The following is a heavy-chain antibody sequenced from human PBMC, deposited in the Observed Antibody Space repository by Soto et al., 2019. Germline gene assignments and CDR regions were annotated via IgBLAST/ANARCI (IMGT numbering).Heavy chain of an antibody. V-gene: IGHV3-30-3*01. CDR2: ISYDGSNR. Sequence: PGGSLRLSCAASGFTFSSYAMHWVRQAPGKGLEWVAVISYDGSNRYYADSVKGRFTISRDNSKNTLYLQMNSLRAEYTAVYYCARDRLFDYWGQGTLVTVSS. CDR1: GFTFSSYA. CDR3: ARDRLFDY. J-gene: IGHJ4*02. D-gene: IGHD6-25*01.